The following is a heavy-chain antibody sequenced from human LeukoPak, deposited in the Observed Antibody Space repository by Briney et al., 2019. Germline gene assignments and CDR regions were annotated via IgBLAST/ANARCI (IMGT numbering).Heavy chain of an antibody. V-gene: IGHV3-48*04. D-gene: IGHD6-6*01. J-gene: IGHJ4*02. Sequence: GGSLRLSCAASGFTLSSYSMNWVRQAPGKGLEWVSYISSSSSTIYYADSVKGRFTISRDNANNALYLQMNSLRAEDTAVYYCARVRAARSFDYWGQGTLVTVSS. CDR3: ARVRAARSFDY. CDR1: GFTLSSYS. CDR2: ISSSSSTI.